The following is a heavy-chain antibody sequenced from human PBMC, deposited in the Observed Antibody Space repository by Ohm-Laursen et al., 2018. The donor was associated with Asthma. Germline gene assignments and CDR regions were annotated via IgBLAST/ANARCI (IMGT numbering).Heavy chain of an antibody. J-gene: IGHJ5*02. D-gene: IGHD2-2*01. Sequence: SDTLSLTCTVSGASISSYYWSWFRQPPGKGLEWIGYIYYTGSTTYNPSLKSRVAMAVDTTKNEISLKLSSVTAADTAVYYCAREGCRSSSCESRHNWYDPWGQGTLVTVSS. CDR2: IYYTGST. CDR3: AREGCRSSSCESRHNWYDP. V-gene: IGHV4-59*01. CDR1: GASISSYY.